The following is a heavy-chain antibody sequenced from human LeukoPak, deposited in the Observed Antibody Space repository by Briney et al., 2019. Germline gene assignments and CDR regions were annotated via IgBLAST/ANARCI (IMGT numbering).Heavy chain of an antibody. J-gene: IGHJ4*02. CDR2: ISSSSSYI. CDR1: GFTFSSYS. V-gene: IGHV3-21*01. CDR3: AKDLIPTADGTYFDY. D-gene: IGHD6-13*01. Sequence: TTGGSLRLSCAASGFTFSSYSMNWVRQAPGKGLEWVSSISSSSSYIYYADSVKGRFTISRDNAKNSLYLQMNSLRAEDTAVYYCAKDLIPTADGTYFDYWGQGTLVTVSS.